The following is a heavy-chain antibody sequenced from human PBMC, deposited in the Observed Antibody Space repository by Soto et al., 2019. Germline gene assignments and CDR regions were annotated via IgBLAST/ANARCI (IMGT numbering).Heavy chain of an antibody. D-gene: IGHD5-12*01. Sequence: QVQLQESGPGLVKPSQTLSLTCTVSGGSISSGDYYWSWIRQPPGKGLEWIGYIYYSGSTYYNPSLKSRVTISVDTSKNQFSLKLSSVTAADTAVYYCARDRRYSGYDRSPGGFDYWGQGTLVTVSS. V-gene: IGHV4-30-4*01. J-gene: IGHJ4*02. CDR2: IYYSGST. CDR1: GGSISSGDYY. CDR3: ARDRRYSGYDRSPGGFDY.